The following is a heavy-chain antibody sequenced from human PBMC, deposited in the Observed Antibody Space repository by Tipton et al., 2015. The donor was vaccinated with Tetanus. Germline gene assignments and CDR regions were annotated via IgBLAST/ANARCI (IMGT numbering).Heavy chain of an antibody. CDR3: AKDVLCGDCYSPYADY. J-gene: IGHJ4*02. CDR1: GFTFSSYA. Sequence: GSLRLSCAASGFTFSSYAMSWVRQAPGKGLEWVSAISGSGGSTYYADSVKGRFTISRDNSKNTLYLQMNSLRAEDTAVYYCAKDVLCGDCYSPYADYWGQGTLVTVSS. V-gene: IGHV3-23*01. CDR2: ISGSGGST. D-gene: IGHD2-21*02.